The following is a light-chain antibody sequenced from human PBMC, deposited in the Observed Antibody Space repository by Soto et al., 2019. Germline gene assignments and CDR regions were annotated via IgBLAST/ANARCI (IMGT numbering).Light chain of an antibody. CDR2: DVS. J-gene: IGKJ1*01. CDR1: QNINYW. Sequence: DIQMTQSPATVSASVGDRVTITCRSSQNINYWLAWYQQRPGSAPKLLIYDVSTLQSGVPSRFSGSHSGTDFTLTISPLQPDDFATYYCQHYAFDSQMFGQGTKVEVK. CDR3: QHYAFDSQM. V-gene: IGKV1-5*01.